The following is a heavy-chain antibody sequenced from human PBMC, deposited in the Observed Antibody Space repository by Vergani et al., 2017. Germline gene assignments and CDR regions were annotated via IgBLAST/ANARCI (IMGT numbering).Heavy chain of an antibody. V-gene: IGHV3-30*01. Sequence: VQLLESGGGLVQPGGSLRLSCAASGFTFSSYAMSWVRQAPGKGLEWGAVISYDGSNKYYADSVKGRFTISRDNSKNTLYLQMNSLRAEDTAVYYCAREAGGYDDYYFDYWGQGTLVTVSS. CDR3: AREAGGYDDYYFDY. J-gene: IGHJ4*02. CDR2: ISYDGSNK. D-gene: IGHD5-12*01. CDR1: GFTFSSYA.